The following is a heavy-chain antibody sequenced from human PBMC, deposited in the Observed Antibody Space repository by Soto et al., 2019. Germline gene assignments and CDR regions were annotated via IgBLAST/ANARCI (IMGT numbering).Heavy chain of an antibody. J-gene: IGHJ4*02. D-gene: IGHD4-17*01. CDR3: ATDGVPDY. Sequence: EVQLLESGGGLVQPGGSLRLSCAASGFTFSSYVVSWVLQAPGKGLEWVSSISDSGDSRYYTDSVKGRFTISRDNSKNTLYLQMNSLRAKDTVVYSCATDGVPDYWGQGTLVSVSS. CDR1: GFTFSSYV. CDR2: ISDSGDSR. V-gene: IGHV3-23*01.